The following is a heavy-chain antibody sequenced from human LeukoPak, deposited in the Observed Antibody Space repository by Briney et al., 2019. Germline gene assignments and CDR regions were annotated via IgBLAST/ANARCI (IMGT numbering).Heavy chain of an antibody. CDR3: AKGRFRVGATHPTDY. V-gene: IGHV3-23*01. CDR1: GFTFSRYA. J-gene: IGHJ4*02. CDR2: ISGSGGST. Sequence: PGRSLRLSCAASGFTFSRYAMHWVRQAPGKGLEWVSAISGSGGSTYYADSVKGRFTISRDNSKNTLYLQMNSLRAEDTAVYYCAKGRFRVGATHPTDYWGQGTLVTVSS. D-gene: IGHD1-26*01.